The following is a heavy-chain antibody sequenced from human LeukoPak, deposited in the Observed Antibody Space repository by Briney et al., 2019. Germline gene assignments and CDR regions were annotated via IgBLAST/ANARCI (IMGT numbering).Heavy chain of an antibody. CDR3: AREGLILWFGALDY. D-gene: IGHD3-10*01. J-gene: IGHJ4*02. V-gene: IGHV3-30-3*01. CDR1: GFTFSSYA. CDR2: ISYDGSNK. Sequence: AGGSLRLSCAASGFTFSSYAMHWVRQAPGKGLEWVAVISYDGSNKYYADSVKGRFTISRDNSKNSLYLQMNSLRAEDTAVYYCAREGLILWFGALDYWGQGTLVTVSS.